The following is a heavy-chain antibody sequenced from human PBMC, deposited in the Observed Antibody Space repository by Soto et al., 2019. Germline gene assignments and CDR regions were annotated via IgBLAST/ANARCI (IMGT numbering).Heavy chain of an antibody. J-gene: IGHJ6*02. Sequence: SVKVSCKASGGTFSSYAISWVRQAPGQGLEWMGGIIPIFGTANYAQKFQGRVTITADKSTSTAYMELSSLRSEDTAVYYCARYYDFWSGYYTGVYYYGMDVWGQGTTATVSS. D-gene: IGHD3-3*01. CDR1: GGTFSSYA. CDR3: ARYYDFWSGYYTGVYYYGMDV. CDR2: IIPIFGTA. V-gene: IGHV1-69*06.